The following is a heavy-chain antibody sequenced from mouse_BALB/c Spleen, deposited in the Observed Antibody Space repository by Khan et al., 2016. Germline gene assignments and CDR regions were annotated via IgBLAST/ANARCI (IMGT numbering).Heavy chain of an antibody. CDR1: GHSITSDYT. J-gene: IGHJ3*01. D-gene: IGHD2-12*01. Sequence: EVQLQESGPGQVTPSQSLSLTCTVTGHSITSDYTWNWIRQFPGNKLEWMGYFAYSGSTNYNPSLKSRISISRDTSKNQFFLQWSSGKTGDTATYYGAERPYYTTGFAYWGQGTLATVAA. V-gene: IGHV3-2*02. CDR2: FAYSGST. CDR3: AERPYYTTGFAY.